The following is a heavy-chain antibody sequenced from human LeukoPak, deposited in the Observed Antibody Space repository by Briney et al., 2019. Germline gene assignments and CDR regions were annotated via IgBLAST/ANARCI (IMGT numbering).Heavy chain of an antibody. V-gene: IGHV4-4*07. D-gene: IGHD6-13*01. J-gene: IGHJ6*03. CDR1: AGSITGYY. Sequence: SETLSLTCTVSAGSITGYYWTWIRQPAGKGLEWIGRISDSGRTYYNPSLESRVTISLDTSNNQFSLKVTSVTAADTAVYYCARAGAAAGTKYYYYYYMDVWGKGTTVTVSS. CDR2: ISDSGRT. CDR3: ARAGAAAGTKYYYYYYMDV.